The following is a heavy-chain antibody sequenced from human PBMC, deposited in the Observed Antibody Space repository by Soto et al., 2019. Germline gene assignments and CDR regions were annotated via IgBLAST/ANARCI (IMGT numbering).Heavy chain of an antibody. CDR1: GFTFSSYA. Sequence: QVQLVESGGGVVQPGRSLRLSCAASGFTFSSYAMHWVHQAPGKGLEWVALISHDGSNKYYADSVKGRFTISRDNSTNTLYLQMNSLRTEDTSVYYCGRCSSTSCHLGADYWGQGTLVTVSS. CDR3: GRCSSTSCHLGADY. D-gene: IGHD2-2*01. J-gene: IGHJ4*02. V-gene: IGHV3-30-3*01. CDR2: ISHDGSNK.